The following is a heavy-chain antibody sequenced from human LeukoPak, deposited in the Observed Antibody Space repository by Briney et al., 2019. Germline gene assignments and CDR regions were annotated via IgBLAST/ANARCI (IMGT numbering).Heavy chain of an antibody. CDR3: AREFRLPLTDY. D-gene: IGHD5-12*01. CDR2: IWSDGSYK. CDR1: GFTFSSYG. J-gene: IGHJ4*02. Sequence: PGGSLRLSCAASGFTFSSYGFHWVRQAPGKGLEWVAVIWSDGSYKYYADSVKGRFTISRDDSKNTLYLQMNSLRAEDTAVYYCAREFRLPLTDYMVQGTLVT. V-gene: IGHV3-33*01.